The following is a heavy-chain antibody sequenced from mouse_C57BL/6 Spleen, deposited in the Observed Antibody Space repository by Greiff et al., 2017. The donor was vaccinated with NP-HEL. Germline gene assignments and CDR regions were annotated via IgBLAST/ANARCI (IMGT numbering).Heavy chain of an antibody. CDR2: ISDGGSYT. CDR1: GFTFSSYA. Sequence: EVQGVESGGGLVKPGGSLKLSCAASGFTFSSYAMSWVRQTPEKRLEWVATISDGGSYTYYPDNVKGRFTITRDNAKNNLYLQMSHLKSEDTAMYYCARDYYGSYYAMDYWGQGTSVTVSS. CDR3: ARDYYGSYYAMDY. V-gene: IGHV5-4*01. D-gene: IGHD1-1*01. J-gene: IGHJ4*01.